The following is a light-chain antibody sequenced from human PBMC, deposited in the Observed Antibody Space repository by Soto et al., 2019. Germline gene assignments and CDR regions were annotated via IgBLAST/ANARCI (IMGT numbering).Light chain of an antibody. Sequence: QLVLTQSRSASASLGASVKLTCTLSSGPSSYAIAWHQQQPEKGPRYLMKLNSDGSHNKGDGIPDRFSGSSSGAERYLTISSLQSEDVADYYCQTWGTGIVVFGGGTKVTVL. CDR3: QTWGTGIVV. CDR2: LNSDGSH. CDR1: SGPSSYA. J-gene: IGLJ2*01. V-gene: IGLV4-69*01.